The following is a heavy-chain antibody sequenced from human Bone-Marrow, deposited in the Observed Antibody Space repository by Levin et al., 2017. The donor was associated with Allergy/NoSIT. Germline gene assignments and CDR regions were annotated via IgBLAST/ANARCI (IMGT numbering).Heavy chain of an antibody. V-gene: IGHV3-23*01. CDR1: GFTFSSYA. CDR3: VKDMSRRVIIVPTPTFGY. CDR2: LTGRGDST. Sequence: GGSLRLSCAGSGFTFSSYAMSWVRLAPGKGLQWVSGLTGRGDSTYYGDSVKGRFTISRDNTKNTVFLQMNSLRADDTAVSYCVKDMSRRVIIVPTPTFGYWGQGVLVTVSS. J-gene: IGHJ4*02. D-gene: IGHD3-10*01.